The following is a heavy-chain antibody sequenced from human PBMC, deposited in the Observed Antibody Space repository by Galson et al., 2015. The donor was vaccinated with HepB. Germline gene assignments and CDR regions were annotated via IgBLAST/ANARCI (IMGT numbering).Heavy chain of an antibody. CDR2: IDSDGSST. V-gene: IGHV3-74*01. D-gene: IGHD3-10*01. Sequence: SLRLSCADPGFTFNSHWMHWVRQAPGKGLVWVSRIDSDGSSTRYAGSVKGRFTISRDNAKNTLYLRMNSLRAEDTAVYYCTRDFYFGSGSYDYWGQGTLVTVSS. J-gene: IGHJ4*02. CDR3: TRDFYFGSGSYDY. CDR1: GFTFNSHW.